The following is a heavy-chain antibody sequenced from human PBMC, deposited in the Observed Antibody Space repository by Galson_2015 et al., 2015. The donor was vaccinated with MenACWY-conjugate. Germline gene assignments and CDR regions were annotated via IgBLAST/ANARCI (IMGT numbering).Heavy chain of an antibody. CDR3: ARHPPGGRGMDV. CDR2: IDTFNSNV. CDR1: GYSFTNFW. J-gene: IGHJ6*02. V-gene: IGHV5-51*01. Sequence: QSGAEVKKPGESLTISFTGSGYSFTNFWIAWVRQMPGKGLEWVGVIDTFNSNVRYSPSFQGQVTISADESVSTAYLQWNSLQASDTAMYYCARHPPGGRGMDVWGQGTTVTVSS. D-gene: IGHD1-26*01.